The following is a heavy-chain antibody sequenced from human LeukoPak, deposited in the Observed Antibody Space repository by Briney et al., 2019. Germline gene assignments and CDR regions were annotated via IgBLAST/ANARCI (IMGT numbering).Heavy chain of an antibody. J-gene: IGHJ5*02. D-gene: IGHD6-19*01. CDR3: ARDRDSSGRPGRHWFDP. V-gene: IGHV1-18*01. CDR1: GYTFTSYG. Sequence: GASVKVSCKASGYTFTSYGISWVRQAPGQGLEWMGWISAYNGNTNYAQKLQGRVTMTTDTSTSTAYMELRSLRSDDTAVYYCARDRDSSGRPGRHWFDPWGQGTLVTVSS. CDR2: ISAYNGNT.